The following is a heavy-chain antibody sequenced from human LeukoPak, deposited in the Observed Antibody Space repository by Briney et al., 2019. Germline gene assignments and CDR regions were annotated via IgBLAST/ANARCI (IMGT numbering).Heavy chain of an antibody. CDR2: IYYSGST. D-gene: IGHD3-22*01. CDR1: GGSISSSSYY. V-gene: IGHV4-39*01. J-gene: IGHJ4*02. CDR3: ARHAFRYYDSSGFPDFDY. Sequence: SETLSLTCTVSGGSISSSSYYWGWIRQPPGKGLEWIGSIYYSGSTYYNPSLKSRVTISVDTSKNQFSLKLSSVTAADTAVYYRARHAFRYYDSSGFPDFDYWGQGTLVTVSS.